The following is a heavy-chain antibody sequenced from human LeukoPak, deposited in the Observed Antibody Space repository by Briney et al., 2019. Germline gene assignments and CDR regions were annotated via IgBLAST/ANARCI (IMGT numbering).Heavy chain of an antibody. D-gene: IGHD4-17*01. V-gene: IGHV3-48*02. CDR1: GFTFSTYT. J-gene: IGHJ3*02. CDR3: ARGPYGDYVDAFDI. CDR2: ISDSSSII. Sequence: PGGSLRPSCAASGFTFSTYTMNWVRQAPGKGLEWLSYISDSSSIIYYADSVKGRFTISRDNAKNSLYLQMNSLRDEDTAVYYCARGPYGDYVDAFDIWGQGTMVTVSS.